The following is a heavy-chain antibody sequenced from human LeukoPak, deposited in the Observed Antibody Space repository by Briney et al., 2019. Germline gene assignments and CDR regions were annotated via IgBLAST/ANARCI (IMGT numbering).Heavy chain of an antibody. CDR1: GGSISSYY. V-gene: IGHV4-59*01. Sequence: SETLSLTCTVSGGSISSYYWCWIRQPPGKGLEWIEYIYYSGSTNYNPSLKSRVTISVDTSKNQFSLKLSSVTAADTAVYYCARSSRGLALEFDYWGQGTLVTVSS. J-gene: IGHJ4*02. CDR2: IYYSGST. CDR3: ARSSRGLALEFDY. D-gene: IGHD1-1*01.